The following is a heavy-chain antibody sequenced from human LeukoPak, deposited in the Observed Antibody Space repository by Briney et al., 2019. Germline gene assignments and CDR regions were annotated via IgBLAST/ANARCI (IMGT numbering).Heavy chain of an antibody. V-gene: IGHV4-34*01. J-gene: IGHJ4*02. D-gene: IGHD2-2*01. CDR2: INHSGST. Sequence: PSETLSLTCAVYGGSFSGYYWSWIRQPPGKGLEWIGEINHSGSTNYNPSLKSRVTISVDTSKNQFSLKLSSVTAADTAVYYCARSQVPAALDWGQGTLVTVSS. CDR1: GGSFSGYY. CDR3: ARSQVPAALD.